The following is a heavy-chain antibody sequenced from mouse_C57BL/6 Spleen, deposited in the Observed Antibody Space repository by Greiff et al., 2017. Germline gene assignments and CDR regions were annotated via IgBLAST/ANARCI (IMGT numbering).Heavy chain of an antibody. V-gene: IGHV3-6*01. Sequence: VQLKESGPGLVKPSQSLSLTCSVTGYSITSGYYWNWIRQFPGNKLEWMGYISYDGSNNYNPSLKNRISITRDTSKNQFFLKLNSVTTEDTATYYCAREGGYDEFDYWGQGTTLTVSS. J-gene: IGHJ2*01. D-gene: IGHD2-2*01. CDR1: GYSITSGYY. CDR2: ISYDGSN. CDR3: AREGGYDEFDY.